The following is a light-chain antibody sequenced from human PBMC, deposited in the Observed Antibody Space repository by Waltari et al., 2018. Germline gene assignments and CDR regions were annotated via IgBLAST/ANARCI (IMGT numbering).Light chain of an antibody. CDR3: AAWEDSLSGLV. V-gene: IGLV1-47*01. Sequence: QSVLTQPPSASGTPGQKVTIPCNGSSSNIGSNYVYWYQQLPGTAPKLIIFKKKQRPSGVPDRFSDSKSGTSASLAINGVRSEDEADYYCAAWEDSLSGLVLGGGTKVTVL. J-gene: IGLJ3*02. CDR2: KKK. CDR1: SSNIGSNY.